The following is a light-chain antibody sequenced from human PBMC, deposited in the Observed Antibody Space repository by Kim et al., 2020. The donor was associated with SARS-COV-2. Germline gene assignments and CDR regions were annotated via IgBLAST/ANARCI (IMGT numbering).Light chain of an antibody. J-gene: IGLJ2*01. CDR1: KLGDKY. V-gene: IGLV3-1*01. CDR2: QDS. CDR3: QAWDSSTVV. Sequence: VSPGQTASITCSGAKLGDKYACWYQQKPGHSPVLVIYQDSKRPSGIPERFSGSNSGNTATLTISGTQAMDEADYYCQAWDSSTVVFGGGTQLTVL.